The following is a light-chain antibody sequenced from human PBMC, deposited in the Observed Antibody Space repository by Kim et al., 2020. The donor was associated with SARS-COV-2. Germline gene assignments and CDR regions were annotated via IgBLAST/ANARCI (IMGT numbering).Light chain of an antibody. J-gene: IGKJ4*01. CDR3: LQHDSYPLT. CDR1: QGISSY. CDR2: AAS. V-gene: IGKV1-17*03. Sequence: DIQMTQSPSPMSASVGDRVTITCRASQGISSYLAWFQQKPGQVPKRLIYAASTLQSGVPSRFSGSGSGTEFTLTISSLQPEDFATYYCLQHDSYPLTFGGGTKVDIK.